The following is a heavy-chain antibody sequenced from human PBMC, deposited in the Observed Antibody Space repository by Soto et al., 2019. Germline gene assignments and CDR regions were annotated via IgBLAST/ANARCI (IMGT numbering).Heavy chain of an antibody. J-gene: IGHJ4*02. V-gene: IGHV4-31*03. D-gene: IGHD5-12*01. CDR1: GGSISSGGYY. CDR3: ARGRDGYNSLDY. CDR2: IYYSGST. Sequence: QVQLQESGPGLVKPSQTLSLTCTVSGGSISSGGYYWSWIRQHPGKGLEWIGYIYYSGSTYYNPYLKSRVTISVDTSKNQFSLKLSSVTAADTAVYYCARGRDGYNSLDYWGQGTLVTVSS.